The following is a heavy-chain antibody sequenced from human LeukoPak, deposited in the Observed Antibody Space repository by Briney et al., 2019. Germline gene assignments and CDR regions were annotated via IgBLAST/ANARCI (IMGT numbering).Heavy chain of an antibody. J-gene: IGHJ6*03. CDR1: GYTFTGYY. D-gene: IGHD2-2*01. V-gene: IGHV1-2*02. CDR2: INPNSGGT. CDR3: ARGFFPDIVVVPAAISYYMDV. Sequence: ASVTVSCKASGYTFTGYYMHWVRQAPGQGLEWMGWINPNSGGTNYAQKFQGRVTMTRDTSISTAYMELSRLRSDDTAVYYCARGFFPDIVVVPAAISYYMDVWGKGTTVTVSS.